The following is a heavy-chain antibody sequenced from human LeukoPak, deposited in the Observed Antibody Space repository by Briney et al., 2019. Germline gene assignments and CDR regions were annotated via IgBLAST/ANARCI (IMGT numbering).Heavy chain of an antibody. D-gene: IGHD3-22*01. Sequence: PGGSLRLSCAASGFTFSSYAMSWVRQAPGEGLEWVSAISGSGGSTYYADSVKGRFTISRDNSKNTLYLQMNSLRAEDTAVYYCAKGNGHSSGYYYPSVVQHWGQGTLVTVSS. V-gene: IGHV3-23*01. CDR2: ISGSGGST. J-gene: IGHJ1*01. CDR1: GFTFSSYA. CDR3: AKGNGHSSGYYYPSVVQH.